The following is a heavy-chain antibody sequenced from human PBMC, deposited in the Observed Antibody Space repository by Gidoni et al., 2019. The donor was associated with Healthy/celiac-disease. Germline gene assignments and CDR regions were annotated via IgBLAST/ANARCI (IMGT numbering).Heavy chain of an antibody. CDR2: INPNSGGT. CDR1: GYTFTGDY. J-gene: IGHJ4*02. Sequence: VQLVQSGAEVQKPGASVKVSCKASGYTFTGDYMHWVRQAHGQGLEWMGGINPNSGGTNYAQKLQGRVTMTRDTSISTAYMELSRLRSDDTAVYYCARGRLRLTAHFDYWGQGTLVTVSS. V-gene: IGHV1-2*02. CDR3: ARGRLRLTAHFDY. D-gene: IGHD5-12*01.